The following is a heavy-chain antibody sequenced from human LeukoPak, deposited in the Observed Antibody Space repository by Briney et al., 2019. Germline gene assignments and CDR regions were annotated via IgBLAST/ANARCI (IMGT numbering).Heavy chain of an antibody. D-gene: IGHD4-17*01. CDR2: ICGSGGST. J-gene: IGHJ4*02. V-gene: IGHV3-23*01. CDR3: ARGEGGDYVPPLDY. CDR1: GFTFSSYA. Sequence: PGGSLRLSCAASGFTFSSYAMSWVRQAPGKGLGWVSAICGSGGSTYYADSVKGRFTISRDNSKNTLYLQMNSLRAEDTAVYYCARGEGGDYVPPLDYWGQGTLVTVSS.